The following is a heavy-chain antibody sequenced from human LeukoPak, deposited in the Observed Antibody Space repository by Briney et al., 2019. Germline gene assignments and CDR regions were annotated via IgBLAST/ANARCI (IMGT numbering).Heavy chain of an antibody. CDR3: ATSTSCCWFDP. CDR1: GGSISSAGYY. CDR2: IYSSGST. V-gene: IGHV4-31*03. J-gene: IGHJ5*02. D-gene: IGHD2-2*01. Sequence: LSLTCTVSGGSISSAGYYWRWLRQHPGRGVDLIGYIYSSGSTYYNPSLKSRVIMSVDTSKNQFSLKLSSVTAADTAVYYCATSTSCCWFDPWGQGTLVTVSS.